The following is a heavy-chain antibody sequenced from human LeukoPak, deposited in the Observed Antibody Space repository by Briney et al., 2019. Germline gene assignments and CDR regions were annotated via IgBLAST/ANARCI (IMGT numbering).Heavy chain of an antibody. CDR1: GGSISSYY. V-gene: IGHV4-59*01. D-gene: IGHD3-22*01. CDR2: IYYSGST. Sequence: SETLSLTCTVSGGSISSYYWSWIRQPPGKGLEWIGYIYYSGSTNYNPSLKSRVTISVDTSKNQFSLKLSSVTAADTAVYYCAKVVRNYYDSSGYYFNWFDPWGQGTLVTVSS. J-gene: IGHJ5*02. CDR3: AKVVRNYYDSSGYYFNWFDP.